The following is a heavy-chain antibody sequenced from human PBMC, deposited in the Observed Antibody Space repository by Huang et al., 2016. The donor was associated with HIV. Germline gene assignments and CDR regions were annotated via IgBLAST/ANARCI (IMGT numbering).Heavy chain of an antibody. CDR1: GYDFGSYG. V-gene: IGHV1-18*01. Sequence: QVQLVQSGGEVKQPGAPVRVSCKASGYDFGSYGMGWVRQDPGPSVEGRGWIGSDSPDTRTAQKFQGRVTMTTDRSATTTDMELRSLRYDDTAVYYCARDTYYTDIWKRNDASFLWGQGTMITVYS. J-gene: IGHJ3*01. CDR2: IGSDSPDT. D-gene: IGHD3-22*01. CDR3: ARDTYYTDIWKRNDASFL.